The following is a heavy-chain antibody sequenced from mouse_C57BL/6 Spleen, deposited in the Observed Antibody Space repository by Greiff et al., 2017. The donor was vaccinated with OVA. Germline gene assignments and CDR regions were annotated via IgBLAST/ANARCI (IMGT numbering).Heavy chain of an antibody. Sequence: EVKVVESGGGLVKPGGSLKLSCAASGFTFSDYGMHWVRQAPEKGLEWVAYISSGSSTIYYADTVKGRFTISRDNAKNTLFLQMTSLRSEDTAMYYCAREGTTAAMDYWGQGTSVTVSS. V-gene: IGHV5-17*01. CDR1: GFTFSDYG. CDR2: ISSGSSTI. CDR3: AREGTTAAMDY. J-gene: IGHJ4*01. D-gene: IGHD1-2*01.